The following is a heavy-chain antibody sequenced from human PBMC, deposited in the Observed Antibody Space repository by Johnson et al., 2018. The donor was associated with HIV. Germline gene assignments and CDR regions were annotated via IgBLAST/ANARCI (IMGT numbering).Heavy chain of an antibody. Sequence: QEQLVESGGGVVQPGRSLRLSCAASEFTFSSYAMHWVRQAPGKGLEWVAVISYDGSNKYYADSVKGRFTISRDNSKNTLYLQMNSLRVEDTAVYYCARDDLDNSGHLMAFDMWGQGTMVTVSS. CDR3: ARDDLDNSGHLMAFDM. V-gene: IGHV3-30-3*01. J-gene: IGHJ3*02. CDR1: EFTFSSYA. D-gene: IGHD1-26*01. CDR2: ISYDGSNK.